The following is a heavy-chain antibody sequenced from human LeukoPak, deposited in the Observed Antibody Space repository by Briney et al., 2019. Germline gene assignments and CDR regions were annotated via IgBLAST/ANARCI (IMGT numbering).Heavy chain of an antibody. V-gene: IGHV3-23*01. D-gene: IGHD3-9*01. CDR3: VKDQWQGYFDWSQSYSGAFDI. Sequence: QAGGSLRLSCAASGFTFSSCAMSWVRQAPGKGLEWVSAISGSGGSTYYADSVKGRFTISRDNSKNTLYLQMNSLRAEDTAVYYCVKDQWQGYFDWSQSYSGAFDIWGQGTMVTVSS. CDR2: ISGSGGST. J-gene: IGHJ3*02. CDR1: GFTFSSCA.